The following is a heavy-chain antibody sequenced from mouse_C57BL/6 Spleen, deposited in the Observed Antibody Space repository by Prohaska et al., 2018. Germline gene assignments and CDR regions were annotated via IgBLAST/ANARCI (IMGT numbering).Heavy chain of an antibody. CDR3: ASGYDYPFDY. J-gene: IGHJ2*01. D-gene: IGHD2-4*01. V-gene: IGHV1-80*01. Sequence: NAEYMGKATLTADKSSSTAYMQLSSLTSEDSAVYFCASGYDYPFDYWGQGTTLTVSS.